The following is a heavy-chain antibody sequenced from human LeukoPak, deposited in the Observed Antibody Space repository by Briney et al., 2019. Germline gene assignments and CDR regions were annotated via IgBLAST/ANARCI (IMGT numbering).Heavy chain of an antibody. Sequence: ASVKVSCKASGYTFTDYHLHWVRQAPGQGLEWMGWMNPNSGDTNYEQKFRGRVTMTRATSNSTAYMELSRLRFDDTAVYYCVMYYGDYGEIDYWGQGTLVTVSS. D-gene: IGHD4-17*01. V-gene: IGHV1-2*02. J-gene: IGHJ4*02. CDR1: GYTFTDYH. CDR2: MNPNSGDT. CDR3: VMYYGDYGEIDY.